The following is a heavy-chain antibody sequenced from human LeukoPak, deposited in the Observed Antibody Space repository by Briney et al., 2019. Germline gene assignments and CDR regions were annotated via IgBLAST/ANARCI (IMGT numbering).Heavy chain of an antibody. CDR3: ARDGSIAARRGGAFDI. CDR1: GFTFSSYW. CDR2: IKQDGSEK. D-gene: IGHD6-6*01. J-gene: IGHJ3*02. Sequence: GGSLRLSCAASGFTFSSYWMSWVRQAPGKGLEWVANIKQDGSEKYYVDSVKGRFTISRDNAKNSLYLQMNSLRAEDTAVYYCARDGSIAARRGGAFDIWGQGTMVTVSS. V-gene: IGHV3-7*01.